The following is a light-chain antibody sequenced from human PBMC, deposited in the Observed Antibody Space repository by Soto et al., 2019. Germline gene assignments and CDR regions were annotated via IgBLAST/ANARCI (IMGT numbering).Light chain of an antibody. CDR2: GAS. CDR1: QAVSSNY. CDR3: QQYDNWPWT. Sequence: IVLTQSPGALSLSPGERATLSCRASQAVSSNYLAWFQQKPGQAPRLLIFGASRRATGFPARFSGSGSGTDFTLAISSLQSEDFAVYYCQQYDNWPWTFGQGTKV. V-gene: IGKV3-20*01. J-gene: IGKJ1*01.